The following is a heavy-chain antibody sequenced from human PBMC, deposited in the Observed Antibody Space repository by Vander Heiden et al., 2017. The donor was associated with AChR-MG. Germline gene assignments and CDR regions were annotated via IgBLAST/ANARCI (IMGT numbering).Heavy chain of an antibody. V-gene: IGHV1-69*01. CDR2: IIPIFGTA. J-gene: IGHJ5*02. CDR1: GGTVSSYA. D-gene: IGHD5-18*01. Sequence: QVQLVQSGAEVKKPGSSVKVSCKASGGTVSSYAISWVRQAPGQGLGWMGGIIPIFGTANYAQKFQGRVTITADESTSTAYMELSSLRSEDTAVYYCARDPLYSYGWSGGFDPWGQGTLVTVSS. CDR3: ARDPLYSYGWSGGFDP.